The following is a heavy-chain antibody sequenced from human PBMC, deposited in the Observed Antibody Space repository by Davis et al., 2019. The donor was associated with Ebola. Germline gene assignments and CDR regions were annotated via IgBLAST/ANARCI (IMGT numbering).Heavy chain of an antibody. J-gene: IGHJ4*02. Sequence: PGGSLRLSCAASGFTFDDYGMSWVRQAPGKGLEWVANIKEDGSEKYYVDSVKGRFTISRDNVENSLDLQIHSLRAEDTAVYYCAREDQYNTFDYWGQGTLVTVSS. V-gene: IGHV3-7*01. CDR3: AREDQYNTFDY. CDR2: IKEDGSEK. D-gene: IGHD1-1*01. CDR1: GFTFDDYG.